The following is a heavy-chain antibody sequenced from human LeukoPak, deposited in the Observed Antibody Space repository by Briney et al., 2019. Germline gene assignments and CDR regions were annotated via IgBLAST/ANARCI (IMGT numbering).Heavy chain of an antibody. Sequence: PSETLSLTCTVSGGSISDFYWSWIRQSPGKGLEWIGYIYYSGSTNYNPSLKSRVTISLDTSRNQFSLKLSSVTAADTAVYYCAREGRSRSSGYYHYYRDVWGKGTTVTVSS. J-gene: IGHJ6*03. CDR3: AREGRSRSSGYYHYYRDV. V-gene: IGHV4-59*01. CDR1: GGSISDFY. D-gene: IGHD6-6*01. CDR2: IYYSGST.